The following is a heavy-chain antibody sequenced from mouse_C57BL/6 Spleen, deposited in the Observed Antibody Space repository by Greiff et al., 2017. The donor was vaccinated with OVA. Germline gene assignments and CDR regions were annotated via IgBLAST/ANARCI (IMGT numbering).Heavy chain of an antibody. CDR2: IYPRDGST. J-gene: IGHJ2*01. CDR1: GYTFTDHT. CDR3: AREGWLLFDY. Sequence: VKVVESDAELVKPGASVKISCKVSGYTFTDHTIHWMKQRPEQGLEWIGYIYPRDGSTKYNEKFKGKATLTADKSSRTAYMQLNSLTSEDSAVYFCAREGWLLFDYWGQGTTLTVSS. D-gene: IGHD2-3*01. V-gene: IGHV1-78*01.